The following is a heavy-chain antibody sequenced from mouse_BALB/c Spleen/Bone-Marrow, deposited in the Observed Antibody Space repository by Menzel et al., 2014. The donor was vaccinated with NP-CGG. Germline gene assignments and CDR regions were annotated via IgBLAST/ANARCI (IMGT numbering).Heavy chain of an antibody. CDR3: ARALGDGYYYAMDY. V-gene: IGHV1-69*02. CDR1: GYTFTSYW. CDR2: IDPSDSET. D-gene: IGHD2-3*01. Sequence: ESGAELVKPGPPVKLSCKASGYTFTSYWMTWVKQRPGRGLEWIGRIDPSDSETHYNQEFKDKATLTVDKSSSTAYIQLSSLTSEDSAVYYCARALGDGYYYAMDYWGQGTSVPVSS. J-gene: IGHJ4*01.